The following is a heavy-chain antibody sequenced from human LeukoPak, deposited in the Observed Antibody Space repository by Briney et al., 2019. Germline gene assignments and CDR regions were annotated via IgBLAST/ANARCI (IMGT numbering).Heavy chain of an antibody. CDR1: GFTFRSYA. V-gene: IGHV3-23*01. D-gene: IGHD5-18*01. J-gene: IGHJ4*02. CDR3: AKGYSYGYSAPFDY. Sequence: SGGSLRFSVAGSGFTFRSYAMTWFRQAPGKGLEWVSAISGSGGSTYYADSVKGRFTISRDNAKNSLYLQMNSLRAEDTALYYCAKGYSYGYSAPFDYWGQGTLVTVSS. CDR2: ISGSGGST.